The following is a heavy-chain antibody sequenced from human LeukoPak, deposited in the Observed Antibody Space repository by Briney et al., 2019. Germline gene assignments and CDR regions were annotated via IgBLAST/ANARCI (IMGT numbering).Heavy chain of an antibody. J-gene: IGHJ5*02. CDR2: INHSGST. CDR3: ARVSVFWSGYYTRWFDP. Sequence: SSETLSLTCAVYGGSFSGYYWSWIRQPPGRGLEWIGEINHSGSTNYNPSLKSRVTISVDTSKNQLSLKLSSVTAADTAVYYCARVSVFWSGYYTRWFDPWGQGTLVTVSS. D-gene: IGHD3-3*01. V-gene: IGHV4-34*01. CDR1: GGSFSGYY.